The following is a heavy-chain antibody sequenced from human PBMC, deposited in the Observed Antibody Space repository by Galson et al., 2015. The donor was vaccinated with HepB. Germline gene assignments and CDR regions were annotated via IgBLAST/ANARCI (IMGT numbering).Heavy chain of an antibody. D-gene: IGHD6-13*01. CDR2: IYPGDSDT. CDR1: GYSYTNYW. CDR3: ARPASTDSSSWYNAFDI. Sequence: QSGAEVKKPGESLKISCKGSGYSYTNYWIGWVRQMPGKGLEWMGIIYPGDSDTRYSPSFQGQVTFSADKSITTAYLQWSSLKPSDTAKYYCARPASTDSSSWYNAFDIWGQGTKVTVSS. J-gene: IGHJ3*02. V-gene: IGHV5-51*01.